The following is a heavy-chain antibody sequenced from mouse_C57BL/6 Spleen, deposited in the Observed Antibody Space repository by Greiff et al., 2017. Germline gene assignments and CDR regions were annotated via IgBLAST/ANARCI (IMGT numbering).Heavy chain of an antibody. V-gene: IGHV5-4*03. D-gene: IGHD1-1*01. Sequence: EVKLMESGGGLVKPGGSLKLSCAASGFTFSSYAMSWVRQTPEKRLEWVATISDGGSYTYYPDNVKGRFTISRDNAKNNLYLQMSHLKSEDTAMYYCASHYYGSSYELFFDYWGQGTTLTVSS. CDR3: ASHYYGSSYELFFDY. CDR1: GFTFSSYA. J-gene: IGHJ2*01. CDR2: ISDGGSYT.